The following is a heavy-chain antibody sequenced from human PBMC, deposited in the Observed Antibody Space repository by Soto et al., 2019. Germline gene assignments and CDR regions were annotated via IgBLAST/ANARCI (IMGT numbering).Heavy chain of an antibody. J-gene: IGHJ4*02. CDR3: AAGSDYDIYLDY. CDR2: IVVGSGNT. Sequence: QMQLVQSGPEVKKPGTSVKVSCKASGFTFTSSAVQWVRQARGQRLEWIGWIVVGSGNTNDAQKFQERVTITRDMSTSTAYRELSSLRSEDTAVYYCAAGSDYDIYLDYWGQGTLVTVSS. CDR1: GFTFTSSA. D-gene: IGHD3-9*01. V-gene: IGHV1-58*01.